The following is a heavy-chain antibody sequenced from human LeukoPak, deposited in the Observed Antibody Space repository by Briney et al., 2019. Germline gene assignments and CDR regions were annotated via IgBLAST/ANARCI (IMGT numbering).Heavy chain of an antibody. CDR1: GFTFDDYG. V-gene: IGHV3-20*04. J-gene: IGHJ4*02. CDR3: ARIDYYDSSGYYRYYFDD. CDR2: INRNGGST. Sequence: GGSLRLSCAASGFTFDDYGMSWVRQAPGKGLEWVSGINRNGGSTGYADSVKGRFTISRDNAKNSLYLQMNSLRAEDTALYYCARIDYYDSSGYYRYYFDDWGQGTLVTVSS. D-gene: IGHD3-22*01.